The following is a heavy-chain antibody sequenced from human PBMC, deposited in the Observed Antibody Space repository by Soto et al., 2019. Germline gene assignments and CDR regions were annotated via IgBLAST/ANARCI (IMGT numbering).Heavy chain of an antibody. CDR1: SGSISNYY. CDR3: ARGGNYGSIIIGDWCGP. Sequence: QVQLQQSGPGLVKPSETLALTCSVSSGSISNYYWSWIRQPPGKGLEWIGYISYSGSTNYNPSLECRGTMSVDSPKSRSSLKRSAVTACDTVGDDWARGGNYGSIIIGDWCGPWGQSTMVSVSS. CDR2: ISYSGST. J-gene: IGHJ5*02. D-gene: IGHD3-16*01. V-gene: IGHV4-59*01.